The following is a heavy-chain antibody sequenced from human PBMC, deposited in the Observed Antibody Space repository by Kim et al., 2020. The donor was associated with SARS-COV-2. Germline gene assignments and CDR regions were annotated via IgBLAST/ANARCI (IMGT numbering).Heavy chain of an antibody. CDR3: AKDAGRGYYYYYYYGMDV. V-gene: IGHV3-9*01. D-gene: IGHD3-22*01. J-gene: IGHJ6*02. Sequence: VKGRFTISRDNAKNSLYLQMNSLRAEDTALYYCAKDAGRGYYYYYYYGMDVWGQGTTVTVSS.